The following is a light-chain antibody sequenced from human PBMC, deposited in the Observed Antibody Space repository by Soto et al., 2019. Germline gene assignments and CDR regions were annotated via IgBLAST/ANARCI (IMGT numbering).Light chain of an antibody. CDR1: SSNIGTNT. Sequence: QSVLTQPPSTSGTPGQRVTISCSGSSSNIGTNTVNWYQQVPGTAPKLLIYSNDQRPSGVPDRFSGSKSGTSVSLAISGLQSEDEADYFCAAWDARLNGVVLGGGTKLTVL. V-gene: IGLV1-44*01. CDR3: AAWDARLNGVV. CDR2: SND. J-gene: IGLJ3*02.